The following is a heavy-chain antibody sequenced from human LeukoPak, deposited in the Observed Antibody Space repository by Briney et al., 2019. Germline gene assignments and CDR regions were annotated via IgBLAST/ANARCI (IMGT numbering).Heavy chain of an antibody. J-gene: IGHJ4*02. D-gene: IGHD4-17*01. V-gene: IGHV1-3*01. Sequence: ASVKVSCKASGYTFTNYAVHWVRQAPGQRLEWMGWINAGNGNTKCSQKFQGRVTMTRDTSTSTVYMELSSLRSEDTAVYYCARDPHTLYGDYAYDYWGQGTLVTVSS. CDR2: INAGNGNT. CDR1: GYTFTNYA. CDR3: ARDPHTLYGDYAYDY.